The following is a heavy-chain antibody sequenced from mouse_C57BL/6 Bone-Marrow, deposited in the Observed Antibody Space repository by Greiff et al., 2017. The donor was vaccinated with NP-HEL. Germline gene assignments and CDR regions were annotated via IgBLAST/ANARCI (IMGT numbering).Heavy chain of an antibody. CDR3: AKTLLRDGWYCDV. D-gene: IGHD1-1*01. J-gene: IGHJ1*03. V-gene: IGHV2-5*01. CDR1: GFSLTSYG. Sequence: VQLQESGPGLVQPSQSLSMTCTVSGFSLTSYGVHWVRQSPGKGLEWLGVIWRGGSTDYNAAIMSRLSITKDNSKSQFFLKMNSLQADDTSIYYCAKTLLRDGWYCDVWGKGTTVTVSS. CDR2: IWRGGST.